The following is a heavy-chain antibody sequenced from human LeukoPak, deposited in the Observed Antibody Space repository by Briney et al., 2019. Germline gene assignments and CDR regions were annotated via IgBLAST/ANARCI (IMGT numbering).Heavy chain of an antibody. CDR2: ISYDGSNK. D-gene: IGHD3-22*01. J-gene: IGHJ4*02. CDR1: GFTFSSYA. CDR3: ANHWGGSGYYPY. V-gene: IGHV3-30-3*01. Sequence: PGRSLRLSCAASGFTFSSYAMHWVRQAPGKGLEWVAVISYDGSNKYYADSVKGRFTISRDNSKNTLYLQMDSLRAEDTAVYYCANHWGGSGYYPYWGQGTLVTVSS.